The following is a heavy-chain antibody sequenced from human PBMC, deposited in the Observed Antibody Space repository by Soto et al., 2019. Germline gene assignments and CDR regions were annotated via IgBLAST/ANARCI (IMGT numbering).Heavy chain of an antibody. Sequence: GGSLRLSCAASGFTFSSYAMSWGRQAPGKGLEWVSAISGSGGSTYYADSVKGRFTISRDNSKNTLYLQMNSLRAEDTAVYYCAKEIHSSSFYEEGQFDYWGQGTLVTVSS. CDR1: GFTFSSYA. CDR3: AKEIHSSSFYEEGQFDY. J-gene: IGHJ4*02. CDR2: ISGSGGST. D-gene: IGHD6-13*01. V-gene: IGHV3-23*01.